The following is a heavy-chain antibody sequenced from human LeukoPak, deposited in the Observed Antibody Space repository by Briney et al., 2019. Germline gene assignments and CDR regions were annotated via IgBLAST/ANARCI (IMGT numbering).Heavy chain of an antibody. D-gene: IGHD5-18*01. CDR2: ISSSGSTI. V-gene: IGHV3-48*03. Sequence: GGSLRLSCAASGFTFSSYEMNWVRQAPGKGLEWVSYISSSGSTIYYADSVKGRFTISRDNATNSLYLQMNSLRAEDTAVYYCARDSRGYSYGWGGAGSSYYMDVWGKGTTVTVSS. CDR3: ARDSRGYSYGWGGAGSSYYMDV. CDR1: GFTFSSYE. J-gene: IGHJ6*03.